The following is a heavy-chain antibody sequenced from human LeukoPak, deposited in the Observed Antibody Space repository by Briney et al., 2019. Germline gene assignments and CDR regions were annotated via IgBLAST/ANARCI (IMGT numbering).Heavy chain of an antibody. J-gene: IGHJ5*02. D-gene: IGHD3-3*01. V-gene: IGHV3-30*03. Sequence: PGRSLRLSCAASGFTFSGYCMHWVRQAPGKGLEWVTAIAFDGSRKHYADSVKGRFTISRDNARNTMDLQMNSLRVEDTAVYHCTRYDSSRFDPWGQGTLVIASS. CDR3: TRYDSSRFDP. CDR2: IAFDGSRK. CDR1: GFTFSGYC.